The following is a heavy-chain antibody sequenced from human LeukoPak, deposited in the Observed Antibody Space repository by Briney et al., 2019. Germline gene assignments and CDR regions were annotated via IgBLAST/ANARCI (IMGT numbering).Heavy chain of an antibody. CDR2: FQYGGNS. V-gene: IGHV4-59*08. J-gene: IGHJ4*02. CDR1: GSSITAFY. CDR3: ARGYDILTGSFDY. Sequence: SETLSLTCNVSGSSITAFYWSWIRQSPGKGLEWIGSFQYGGNSKYNPSLKSRVTISVDTSKNQFSLKLSSVTAADTAVYYCARGYDILTGSFDYWGQGTLVTVSS. D-gene: IGHD3-9*01.